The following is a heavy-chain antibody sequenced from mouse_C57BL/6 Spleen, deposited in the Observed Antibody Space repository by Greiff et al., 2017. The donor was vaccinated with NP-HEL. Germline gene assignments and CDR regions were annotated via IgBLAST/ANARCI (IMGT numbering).Heavy chain of an antibody. D-gene: IGHD1-1*01. V-gene: IGHV1-64*01. CDR1: GYTFTSYW. Sequence: VQLQQSGAELVKPGASVKLSCKASGYTFTSYWMHWVQQRPGQGLEWIGLIHPNSGSTNYNEKFKSKATLTVDKSSSTAYMQLSSLTSEDSAVYYCARERSYGSPYYYAMDYWGQGTSVTVSS. J-gene: IGHJ4*01. CDR2: IHPNSGST. CDR3: ARERSYGSPYYYAMDY.